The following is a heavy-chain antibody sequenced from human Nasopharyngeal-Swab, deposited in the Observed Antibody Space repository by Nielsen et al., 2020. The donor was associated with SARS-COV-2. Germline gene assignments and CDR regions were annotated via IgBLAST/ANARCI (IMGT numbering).Heavy chain of an antibody. Sequence: SETLSLTCTVSGGSISSYYWSWIRQHPGKGLEWIGYIYYSGSTYYNPSLKSRVTISVDTSKNQFSLKLSSVTAADTAVYYCARGAYSSSWTQIDYYYYGMDVWGQGTTVTVSS. CDR3: ARGAYSSSWTQIDYYYYGMDV. CDR2: IYYSGST. CDR1: GGSISSYY. V-gene: IGHV4-59*06. D-gene: IGHD6-13*01. J-gene: IGHJ6*02.